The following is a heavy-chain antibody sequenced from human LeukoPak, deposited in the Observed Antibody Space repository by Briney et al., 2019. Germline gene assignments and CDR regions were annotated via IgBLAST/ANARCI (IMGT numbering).Heavy chain of an antibody. J-gene: IGHJ6*03. D-gene: IGHD1-1*01. CDR3: ARTTSYYYYYMDV. Sequence: ASVRVSCEASGYTFTTYYMHWVRQAPGQGLQWMAYIDPNNGDTNFAQEFQGRISLTRDMSVNTAYMELSRLTSDDTAVYYRARTTSYYYYYMDVWGKGTTVTVSS. CDR2: IDPNNGDT. CDR1: GYTFTTYY. V-gene: IGHV1-2*02.